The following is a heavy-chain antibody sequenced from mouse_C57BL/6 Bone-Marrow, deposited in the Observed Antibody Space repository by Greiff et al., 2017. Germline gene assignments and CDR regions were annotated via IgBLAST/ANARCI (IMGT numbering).Heavy chain of an antibody. CDR1: GYSFTDYN. Sequence: VQLQQSGPELVKPGASVKISCKASGYSFTDYNMNWVKQSNGKSLEWIGVINPNYGTTSYTQKFKGKATLTVDQSSSTADMQHNSLTAEDSAVYYCARSHYGSSYFDYWGQGTTRTVSS. J-gene: IGHJ2*01. D-gene: IGHD1-1*01. CDR2: INPNYGTT. V-gene: IGHV1-39*01. CDR3: ARSHYGSSYFDY.